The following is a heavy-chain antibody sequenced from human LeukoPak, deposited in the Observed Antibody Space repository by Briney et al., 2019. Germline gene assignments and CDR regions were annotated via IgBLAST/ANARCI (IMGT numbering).Heavy chain of an antibody. CDR3: AKDSSSWYYFES. D-gene: IGHD6-13*01. CDR1: GLTFSNYA. J-gene: IGHJ4*02. CDR2: ISGSGGDI. Sequence: GGSLRLSCAASGLTFSNYAMSWVSQAPGKGLEWVSSISGSGGDIYYADSVKGRFTISRDNFKNTVNLQMNSLRAEDTALYYCAKDSSSWYYFESWGQGTLVTVSS. V-gene: IGHV3-23*01.